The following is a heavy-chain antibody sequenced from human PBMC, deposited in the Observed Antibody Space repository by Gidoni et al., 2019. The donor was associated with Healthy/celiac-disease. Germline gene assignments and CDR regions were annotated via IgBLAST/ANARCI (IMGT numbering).Heavy chain of an antibody. Sequence: QVQLVESGGGVVQPGRSLRLSCAASGFPFSSYGMPWVRQAPGKGLEWVAVISYDGSNKYYADSGTGRFTISRDNSKNTLYLQMNSLRAEDTAVYYCAKGGVRGATYQGDWYFDPWGRGTLVTVSS. CDR3: AKGGVRGATYQGDWYFDP. D-gene: IGHD3-10*01. V-gene: IGHV3-30*18. J-gene: IGHJ2*01. CDR1: GFPFSSYG. CDR2: ISYDGSNK.